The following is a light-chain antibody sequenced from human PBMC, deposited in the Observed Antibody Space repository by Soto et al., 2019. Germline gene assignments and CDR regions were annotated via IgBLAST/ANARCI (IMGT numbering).Light chain of an antibody. V-gene: IGKV3-20*01. CDR2: GTS. CDR1: QSVRSSY. Sequence: EIVLTQSPGTLSLSPGERATLSCRASQSVRSSYLAWYQQKPGQAPRLLIYGTSSRATGIPDRFSGSGSGTDFTLTISRLEPEDFALYYCQQYVSSPTFGQGTKVDIK. J-gene: IGKJ1*01. CDR3: QQYVSSPT.